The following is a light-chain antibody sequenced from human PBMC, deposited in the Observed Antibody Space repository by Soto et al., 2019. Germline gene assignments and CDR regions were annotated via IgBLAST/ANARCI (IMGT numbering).Light chain of an antibody. Sequence: EIVLTQSPGAPSLSPGERGTPSCRASQTVSNNYLAWYQQKPGQAPRLLIYGASTRATGVPARFSGSGSGTEFTLTISSLQSEDFAVYYCQHYNKWLWTFGQGTKVDI. CDR1: QTVSNN. J-gene: IGKJ1*01. V-gene: IGKV3-15*01. CDR2: GAS. CDR3: QHYNKWLWT.